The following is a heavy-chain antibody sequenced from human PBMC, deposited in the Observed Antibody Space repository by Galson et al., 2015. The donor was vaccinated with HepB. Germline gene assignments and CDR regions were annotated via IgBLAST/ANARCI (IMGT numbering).Heavy chain of an antibody. Sequence: QSGAEVKKPGESLEISCKSSGYSFTSFWIGWVRQMPGKGLEYMGIIYPGDSGTRYSPSFQGQVTISADKSISTAYLQWSSLKASDTAMYYCARLEGCSSTSCWWFFDLWGRGTLVTVSS. CDR3: ARLEGCSSTSCWWFFDL. J-gene: IGHJ2*01. V-gene: IGHV5-51*03. CDR2: IYPGDSGT. CDR1: GYSFTSFW. D-gene: IGHD2-2*01.